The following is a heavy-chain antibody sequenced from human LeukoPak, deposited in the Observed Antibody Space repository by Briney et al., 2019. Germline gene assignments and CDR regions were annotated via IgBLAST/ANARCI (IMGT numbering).Heavy chain of an antibody. CDR2: INPDGSVK. CDR1: GFTFSRCW. Sequence: GGSLRLSCAASGFTFSRCWMSWVRQAPGKGLEWVANINPDGSVKYYMDSVKGRFTISRDNAQNSLYLQMNSLRADDTGVYYCVGAERGLWGFGRGAQGTLVTVSS. J-gene: IGHJ4*02. CDR3: VGAERGLWGFGR. D-gene: IGHD7-27*01. V-gene: IGHV3-7*04.